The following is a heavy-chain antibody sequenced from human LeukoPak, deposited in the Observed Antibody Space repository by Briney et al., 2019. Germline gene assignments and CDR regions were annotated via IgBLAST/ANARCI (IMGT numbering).Heavy chain of an antibody. Sequence: GGSLRLSCAASGFGFSSYAMHWVRQVPGKGLEWAALILYDASNKSYADSVRGRFTISRDNSKKILYLQLNYLRPDDTAVYYCARQNFFGLDVWGQGTTVTVSS. V-gene: IGHV3-30-3*01. J-gene: IGHJ6*02. CDR3: ARQNFFGLDV. CDR2: ILYDASNK. CDR1: GFGFSSYA.